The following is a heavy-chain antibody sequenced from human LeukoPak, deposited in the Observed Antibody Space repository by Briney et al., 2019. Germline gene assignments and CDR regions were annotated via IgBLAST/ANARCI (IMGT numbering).Heavy chain of an antibody. CDR2: IWVDGSGT. CDR1: GFTFSNYG. J-gene: IGHJ4*02. CDR3: ARHASNHYFDY. Sequence: GGSLRLSCVASGFTFSNYGMHWVRQAPGKGREWGAIIWVDGSGTYYADSVKGRVTFSRNNSKKPLYLQMNSLRAEDTAMYYCARHASNHYFDYWGQGTLVTVSS. V-gene: IGHV3-33*01. D-gene: IGHD4-11*01.